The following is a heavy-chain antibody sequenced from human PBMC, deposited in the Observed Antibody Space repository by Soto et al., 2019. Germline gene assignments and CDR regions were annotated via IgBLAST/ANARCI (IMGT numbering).Heavy chain of an antibody. CDR1: GGTFSNYA. Sequence: QVQLVQSGAEVKKPGSSVKASCKASGGTFSNYAISWVRQAPGQGLEWMGGIIPIFGTANYAQKFQGRLTLIADEATSTAYMELSSLRFEDTAVYYCAKGEGWIQFVTQWARFDYWGQGTLVTVSS. CDR2: IIPIFGTA. J-gene: IGHJ4*02. V-gene: IGHV1-69*12. D-gene: IGHD1-26*01. CDR3: AKGEGWIQFVTQWARFDY.